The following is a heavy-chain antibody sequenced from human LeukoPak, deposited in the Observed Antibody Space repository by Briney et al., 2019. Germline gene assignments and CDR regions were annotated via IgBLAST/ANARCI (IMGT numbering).Heavy chain of an antibody. CDR3: AREVAYCGGSCYLPH. CDR1: GFIFSSSA. CDR2: ISGSGGST. V-gene: IGHV3-23*01. Sequence: GGSLRPSCAASGFIFSSSAMNWGRQAPGKGLGWVSGISGSGGSTYYADSLKGRFTISRDNSKNTLYLQMNSLRAEDTAVYYCAREVAYCGGSCYLPHWGQGTLVTVSS. J-gene: IGHJ4*02. D-gene: IGHD2-15*01.